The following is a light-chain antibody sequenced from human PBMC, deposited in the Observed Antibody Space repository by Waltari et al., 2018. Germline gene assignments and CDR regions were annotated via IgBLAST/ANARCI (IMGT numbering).Light chain of an antibody. Sequence: ELVLTQSPATLSLSPGERATLSCRASQSVSSYLAWYQQKPCQAPRLLIYDASNRATGIPARFSGRGSGTDFTLTISSLEPEDFAVYYCQQRSNWPPWTFGQGTKVEIK. CDR3: QQRSNWPPWT. CDR2: DAS. J-gene: IGKJ1*01. CDR1: QSVSSY. V-gene: IGKV3-11*01.